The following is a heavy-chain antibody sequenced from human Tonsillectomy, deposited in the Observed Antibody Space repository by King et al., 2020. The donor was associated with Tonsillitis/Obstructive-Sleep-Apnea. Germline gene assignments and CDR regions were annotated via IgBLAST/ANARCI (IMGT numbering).Heavy chain of an antibody. J-gene: IGHJ6*02. CDR1: GFSLTNARMG. V-gene: IGHV2-26*01. Sequence: TLKESGPVVVKPPETLTLTCTVSGFSLTNARMGVSWIRQPPGKALEWLAHIFSNDDKSYSTSQKSRLTISKDTSKSQVVLTMTNLDPVDTATYYCARLVVVTADDHMDVWGQGTTVTVSS. D-gene: IGHD2-21*02. CDR3: ARLVVVTADDHMDV. CDR2: IFSNDDK.